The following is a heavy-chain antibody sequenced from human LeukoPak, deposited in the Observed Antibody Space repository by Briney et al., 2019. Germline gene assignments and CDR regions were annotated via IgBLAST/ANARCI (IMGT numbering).Heavy chain of an antibody. Sequence: GGSLRLSCAASGFILSTYAMNWVRQAPGKGLECVSTISGSGKNTYYADSVKGRFTISRDSSKNTLYLQIKSLRAQDTAVYYCAKGGPIQPWLAAFDIWGQGTMVTVSS. CDR1: GFILSTYA. J-gene: IGHJ3*02. V-gene: IGHV3-23*01. CDR3: AKGGPIQPWLAAFDI. CDR2: ISGSGKNT. D-gene: IGHD5-18*01.